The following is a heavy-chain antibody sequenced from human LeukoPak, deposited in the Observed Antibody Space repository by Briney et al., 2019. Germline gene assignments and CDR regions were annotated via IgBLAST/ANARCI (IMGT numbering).Heavy chain of an antibody. D-gene: IGHD3-22*01. V-gene: IGHV3-9*01. CDR3: AKDRGSQDYYDGSPFDY. J-gene: IGHJ4*02. CDR1: GFTFDDYA. CDR2: ISWNSGSI. Sequence: GGSLRLSCAASGFTFDDYAMHWVRQAPGKGLEWVSGISWNSGSIGYADSVKGRFTISRDNAKNSLYLQMNSLRAEDTALYYCAKDRGSQDYYDGSPFDYWGQGTLVTVSS.